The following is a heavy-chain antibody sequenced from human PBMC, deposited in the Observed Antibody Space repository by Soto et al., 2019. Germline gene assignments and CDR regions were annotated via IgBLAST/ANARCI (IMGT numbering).Heavy chain of an antibody. V-gene: IGHV5-10-1*01. CDR2: IDPSDSYI. Sequence: GETLKISCQGSGYSFTSSWISWVRQMPGEGLEWMGRIDPSDSYINYSPSFQGRVTISADKSISTAYLQWSSLKASDTAMYYCARRGSSSSFFYDSWGQGTLVTVSS. CDR1: GYSFTSSW. CDR3: ARRGSSSSFFYDS. J-gene: IGHJ4*02. D-gene: IGHD6-6*01.